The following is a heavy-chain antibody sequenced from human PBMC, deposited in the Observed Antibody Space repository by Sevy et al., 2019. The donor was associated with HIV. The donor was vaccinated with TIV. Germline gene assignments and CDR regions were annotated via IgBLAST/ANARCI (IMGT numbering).Heavy chain of an antibody. CDR1: GYTLTDYY. V-gene: IGHV1-2*02. Sequence: ASVKVSCKASGYTLTDYYIQWVRQAPGQGLEWMGWINPGSGDTKYAQKFQGRVTMTRETSISTAYMELSRLRSDDAAIYYCARVGDYDFWSGDYYWGQGTLVTVSS. CDR2: INPGSGDT. J-gene: IGHJ4*02. D-gene: IGHD3-3*01. CDR3: ARVGDYDFWSGDYY.